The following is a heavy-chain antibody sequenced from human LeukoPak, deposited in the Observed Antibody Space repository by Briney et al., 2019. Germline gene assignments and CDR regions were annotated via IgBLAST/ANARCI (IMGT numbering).Heavy chain of an antibody. J-gene: IGHJ4*02. CDR1: GFTFSGYW. Sequence: GGSLRFSCAASGFTFSGYWMSWVRQAPGKGLEWVANIKQDGSEKYYVDSVKGRFTISRDNAKNSLYLLMNSLRAEDTAVYYCARYFDSWGQGTLVTVSS. V-gene: IGHV3-7*01. CDR2: IKQDGSEK. CDR3: ARYFDS.